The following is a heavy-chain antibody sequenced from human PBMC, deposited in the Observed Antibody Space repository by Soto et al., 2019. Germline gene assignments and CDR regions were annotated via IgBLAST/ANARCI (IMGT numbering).Heavy chain of an antibody. CDR1: GGTFSSYA. CDR2: IIPIFGTA. V-gene: IGHV1-69*12. Sequence: QVQLVQSGAEVKKPGSSVKVSCKASGGTFSSYAISWVRQAPGQGLEWMGGIIPIFGTANYAQKFQGRVTITADESTSTAYMELSSRRSEDTAVYYCASESRYCSGGSCYFLPGIDYWGQGTLVTVSS. J-gene: IGHJ4*02. CDR3: ASESRYCSGGSCYFLPGIDY. D-gene: IGHD2-15*01.